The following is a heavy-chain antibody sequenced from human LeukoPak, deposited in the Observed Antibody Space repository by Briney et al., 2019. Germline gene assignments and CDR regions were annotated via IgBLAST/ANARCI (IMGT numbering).Heavy chain of an antibody. CDR1: GYTFTSYG. J-gene: IGHJ4*02. CDR2: INPNSGGT. V-gene: IGHV1-2*02. Sequence: ASVKVSCKASGYTFTSYGISWVRQAPGQGLEWMGWINPNSGGTNYAQKFQGRVTMTRDTSISTAYMELSRLRSDDTAVYYCARVRQLADYWGQGTLVTVSS. D-gene: IGHD6-6*01. CDR3: ARVRQLADY.